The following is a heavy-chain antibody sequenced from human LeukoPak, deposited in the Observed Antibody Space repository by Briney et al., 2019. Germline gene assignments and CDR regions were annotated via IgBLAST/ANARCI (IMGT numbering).Heavy chain of an antibody. J-gene: IGHJ4*02. CDR1: GYSFTSNF. V-gene: IGHV1-46*01. Sequence: ASVKVSCKVSGYSFTSNFIHWVRQAPGQGLEWMGMIYPRDGSTSYAQRFQDRVTVTRDTSTSTVHMELSGLRSEDTAVYYCARDQEGFDYWGQGTLVTVSS. CDR3: ARDQEGFDY. CDR2: IYPRDGST.